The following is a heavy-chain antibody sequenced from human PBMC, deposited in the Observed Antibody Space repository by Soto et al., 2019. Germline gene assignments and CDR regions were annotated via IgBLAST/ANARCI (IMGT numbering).Heavy chain of an antibody. CDR1: GGSISSGGYY. CDR2: IYYSGST. J-gene: IGHJ5*02. D-gene: IGHD5-18*01. Sequence: QVQLQESGPGLVKPSQTLSLTCTVSGGSISSGGYYWIWIRQHPGKGLEWIGYIYYSGSTYYNPSLKSRVTISVDTSKNQFSLKLSSVTAADTAVYYCARDKDSYGYNWFDPWGQGTLVTVSS. CDR3: ARDKDSYGYNWFDP. V-gene: IGHV4-31*03.